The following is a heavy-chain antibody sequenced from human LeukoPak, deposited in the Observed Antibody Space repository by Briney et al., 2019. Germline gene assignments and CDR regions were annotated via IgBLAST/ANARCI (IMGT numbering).Heavy chain of an antibody. D-gene: IGHD3-10*01. Sequence: SETLSLTCTVSGGSIRSYYWSWIRQPPGKGLEWIGYIYYTGSTKYNSSLKSRVTISVDKSKNQFSLKLSSVTAANTAVYYCARVAYYYGSGPPDAFDIWGQGTMVTVSS. CDR2: IYYTGST. J-gene: IGHJ3*02. V-gene: IGHV4-59*12. CDR3: ARVAYYYGSGPPDAFDI. CDR1: GGSIRSYY.